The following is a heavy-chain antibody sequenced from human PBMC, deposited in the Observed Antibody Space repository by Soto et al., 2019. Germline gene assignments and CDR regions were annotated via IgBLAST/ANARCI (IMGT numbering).Heavy chain of an antibody. CDR3: ARRDRSGFSYWLDT. V-gene: IGHV4-30-4*01. Sequence: SETLSLTCTVSGGSVSGVDYFWSWIRQSPGKGLEWIGYIYYTGITHLNPSLKSRLTMAVDTSKNEFSLKLTSVSAADTAVYYCARRDRSGFSYWLDTWGQGTLVTVSS. CDR2: IYYTGIT. J-gene: IGHJ5*02. D-gene: IGHD3-22*01. CDR1: GGSVSGVDYF.